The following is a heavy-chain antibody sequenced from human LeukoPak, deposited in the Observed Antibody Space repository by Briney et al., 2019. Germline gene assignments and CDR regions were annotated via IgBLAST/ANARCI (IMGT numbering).Heavy chain of an antibody. CDR1: GYTFTGYY. V-gene: IGHV1-2*02. CDR3: ARGRDGYNSQRYYYFYMDV. J-gene: IGHJ6*03. Sequence: GVSVKVSCKASGYTFTGYYMHWVRQAPGQGLEWMGWINPNNGDTNYAQKFQGRVTMTRDTSISTAYMELSRLRSDDAAVYYCARGRDGYNSQRYYYFYMDVWGKGTTVTVSS. CDR2: INPNNGDT. D-gene: IGHD5-24*01.